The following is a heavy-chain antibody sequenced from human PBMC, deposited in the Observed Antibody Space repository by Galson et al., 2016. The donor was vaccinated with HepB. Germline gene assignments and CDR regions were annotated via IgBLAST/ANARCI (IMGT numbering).Heavy chain of an antibody. CDR3: AKGFRPYRSGWELLFEYSYHYYGMRG. Sequence: SLRLSCAASGLTFSSYAMSWVRQAPGKGLEWVSSISSRGGRTYYTDSVKGRFTVSRDNSKNTLYVQMNTLRAEDTAVYYCAKGFRPYRSGWELLFEYSYHYYGMRGWGQRATFTVSS. CDR1: GLTFSSYA. J-gene: IGHJ6*02. V-gene: IGHV3-23*01. CDR2: ISSRGGRT. D-gene: IGHD6-19*01.